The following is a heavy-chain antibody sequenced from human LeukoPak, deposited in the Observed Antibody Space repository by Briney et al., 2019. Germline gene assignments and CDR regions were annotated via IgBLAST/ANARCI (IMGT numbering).Heavy chain of an antibody. V-gene: IGHV4-4*07. Sequence: SETLSLTCTVSGGSISSYYWSWIRQPAGKGLEWIGRIYTSGSTNYNPSLKSRVTISVDTSKNQFSLKLSSVTAADTAVYYCARRVGGLITIFGVVTSYYFDYWGQGTLVTVSS. D-gene: IGHD3-3*01. CDR2: IYTSGST. CDR3: ARRVGGLITIFGVVTSYYFDY. CDR1: GGSISSYY. J-gene: IGHJ4*02.